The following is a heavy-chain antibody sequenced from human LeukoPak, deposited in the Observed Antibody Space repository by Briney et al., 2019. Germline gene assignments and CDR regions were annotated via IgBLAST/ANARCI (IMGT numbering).Heavy chain of an antibody. CDR3: ARIDRHLGIRHFFDY. CDR2: ISYSGST. J-gene: IGHJ4*02. Sequence: GSLRLSCAASGFTFSSYSMNWVRQPPGKGLEWIGSISYSGSTYSNPSFKSRVAMSLDTSKNQFSLRLYSVTSADTAMYYCARIDRHLGIRHFFDYWGQGTLVTVSS. CDR1: GFTFSSYS. V-gene: IGHV4-39*07. D-gene: IGHD7-27*01.